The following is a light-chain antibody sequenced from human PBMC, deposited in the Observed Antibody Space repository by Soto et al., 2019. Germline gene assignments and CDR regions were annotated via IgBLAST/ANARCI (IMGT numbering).Light chain of an antibody. V-gene: IGKV3-20*01. CDR2: GAS. CDR1: QSVSSSY. CDR3: QQYGNSPWT. J-gene: IGKJ1*01. Sequence: EIVLTQSPGTLSLSPGERATLSCRASQSVSSSYLAWYQQKPGQFPRLLIYGASNRATGIPDRFSVSGSGTDFTLTISRLEPEDFAVYYCQQYGNSPWTFGQGTKVEI.